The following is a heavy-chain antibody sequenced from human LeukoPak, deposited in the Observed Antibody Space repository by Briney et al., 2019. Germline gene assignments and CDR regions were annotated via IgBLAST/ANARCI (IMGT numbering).Heavy chain of an antibody. CDR3: ARDIVVVPAATIPLT. CDR1: GYTFTGYY. Sequence: ASVKVSCKASGYTFTGYYMHWVRQAPGQGLEWMGWINPNSGGTNYAQKFQGRVTMTRGTSISTAYMELSRLRSDDTAVYYCARDIVVVPAATIPLTWGRGTLVTVSS. J-gene: IGHJ5*02. CDR2: INPNSGGT. D-gene: IGHD2-2*01. V-gene: IGHV1-2*02.